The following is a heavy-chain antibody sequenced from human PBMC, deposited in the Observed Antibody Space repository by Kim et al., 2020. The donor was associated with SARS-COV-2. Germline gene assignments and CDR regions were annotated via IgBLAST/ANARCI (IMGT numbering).Heavy chain of an antibody. CDR2: ISPSGSP. Sequence: SETLSLTCAVSGGSLHSYHWSWIRQAPGKGLEWVGYISPSGSPRYNPSLKSRITISLDTSKNAFYLHLDSLTAADTAVYYCAVGGEFYDILTGLGYWG. D-gene: IGHD3-9*01. CDR1: GGSLHSYH. CDR3: AVGGEFYDILTGLGY. J-gene: IGHJ4*01. V-gene: IGHV4-4*08.